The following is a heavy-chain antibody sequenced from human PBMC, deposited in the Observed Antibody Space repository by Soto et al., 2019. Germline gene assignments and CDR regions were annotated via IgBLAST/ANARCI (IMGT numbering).Heavy chain of an antibody. J-gene: IGHJ4*02. CDR1: GITFSSYA. V-gene: IGHV3-23*01. Sequence: EVQLLESGGGVVQPGGSLRLSCAASGITFSSYAVNWVRQAPGKGLEWVSCITGSGLKTYYADSVKGRFTISRDNSQNPFFLNLKSLEVENTAKFFCARERTPAAFGETPPFDLGGQGTLAPVSS. CDR2: ITGSGLKT. CDR3: ARERTPAAFGETPPFDL. D-gene: IGHD3-16*01.